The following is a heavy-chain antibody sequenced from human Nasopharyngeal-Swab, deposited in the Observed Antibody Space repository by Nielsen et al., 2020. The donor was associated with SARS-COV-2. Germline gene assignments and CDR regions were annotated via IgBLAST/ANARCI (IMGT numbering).Heavy chain of an antibody. CDR1: GFTVSSKY. J-gene: IGHJ3*02. Sequence: LRLSCAASGFTVSSKYMSWIRQHPGKGLEWIGYIYYSGSTYYNPSLKSRVTISVDTSKNQFSLKVSSVTAADTAMYYCTRDQWDIMGATHDAFDIWGQGTMVTVSS. CDR2: IYYSGST. CDR3: TRDQWDIMGATHDAFDI. V-gene: IGHV4-31*02. D-gene: IGHD1-26*01.